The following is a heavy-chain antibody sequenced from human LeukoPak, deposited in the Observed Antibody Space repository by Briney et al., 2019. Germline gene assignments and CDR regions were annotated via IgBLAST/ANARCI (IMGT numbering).Heavy chain of an antibody. CDR1: GFXFSSYE. D-gene: IGHD4-23*01. CDR3: ARVTTVGGRYLDL. J-gene: IGHJ2*01. V-gene: IGHV3-48*03. Sequence: GGSLGLSCAGSGFXFSSYEMNWVRQAPGKGLKWISYIGSGSYTIYYADSVKGRFTTFRDNAKNSLYLQMNGLRAEDTAVYYCARVTTVGGRYLDLWGRGTLVTVSS. CDR2: IGSGSYTI.